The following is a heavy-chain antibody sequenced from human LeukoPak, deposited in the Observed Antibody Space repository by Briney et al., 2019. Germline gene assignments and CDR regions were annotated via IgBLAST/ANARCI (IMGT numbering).Heavy chain of an antibody. CDR3: ARRAVSAEYFQD. CDR1: GYSFATYW. CDR2: IYPGDSDT. J-gene: IGHJ1*01. D-gene: IGHD3-3*02. Sequence: GESLKISCKASGYSFATYWIGWVRQMPGKGMEWMGIIYPGDSDTRYSPSFQGQVTISVDKSSNTAYLQCSSLKASDTAMYYCARRAVSAEYFQDWGQGTLVTVSS. V-gene: IGHV5-51*01.